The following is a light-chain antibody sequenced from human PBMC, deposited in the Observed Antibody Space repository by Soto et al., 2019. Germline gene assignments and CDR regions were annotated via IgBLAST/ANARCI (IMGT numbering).Light chain of an antibody. Sequence: EIVLTQSPGTLSLSPGERAILTCRASQSVTSSFLAWYQQRPGQAPRLLIYGASTRASGIPDRFSGSGSETDFTLIISRLAPEDFAMYYCHQYGSSPLTFGPGTKVDIK. CDR2: GAS. J-gene: IGKJ3*01. CDR1: QSVTSSF. V-gene: IGKV3-20*01. CDR3: HQYGSSPLT.